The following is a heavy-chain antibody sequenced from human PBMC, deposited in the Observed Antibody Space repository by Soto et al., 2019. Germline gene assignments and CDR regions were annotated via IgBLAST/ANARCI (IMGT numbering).Heavy chain of an antibody. CDR3: ATARTRTGRWEWYFDL. J-gene: IGHJ2*01. Sequence: GASVKVSCKVSGYTLTELSMHWVRQAPGKGLEWMGGFGPEDGETIYAQKFQGRVTMTEDTSTDTAYMELSSLRSEDTAVYYCATARTRTGRWEWYFDLWGRGTLVTVSS. D-gene: IGHD1-26*01. V-gene: IGHV1-24*01. CDR2: FGPEDGET. CDR1: GYTLTELS.